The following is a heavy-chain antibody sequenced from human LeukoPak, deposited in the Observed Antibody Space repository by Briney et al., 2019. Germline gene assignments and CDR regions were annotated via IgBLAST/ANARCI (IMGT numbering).Heavy chain of an antibody. J-gene: IGHJ5*02. CDR1: GGPINSYY. CDR3: ARVGTAYYDYVWGSYRYTGWFDP. CDR2: IYYSGST. Sequence: PSETLSLTCTVSGGPINSYYWTWIRQPPGKGLEWVAYIYYSGSTKYHPSLKSRVNTSLDTSKNQFSLKLSSVTAADTAVYYCARVGTAYYDYVWGSYRYTGWFDPWGQGTLVTVSS. D-gene: IGHD3-16*02. V-gene: IGHV4-59*12.